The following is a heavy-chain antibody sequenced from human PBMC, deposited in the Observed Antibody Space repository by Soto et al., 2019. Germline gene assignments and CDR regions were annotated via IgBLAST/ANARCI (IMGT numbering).Heavy chain of an antibody. CDR2: ISATTTYK. D-gene: IGHD3-22*01. J-gene: IGHJ4*02. Sequence: EVQVVESGGGLVKPGGSLRLSCTASGFTFDTYTMNWLRQAPGRGLEWVSSISATTTYKYYAASVEGRFTISRDNAKNSLYLQTNSLGAEDTAVYYCAKDVGSYYYDTSAYLYDYWGQGTLVTVSS. CDR1: GFTFDTYT. V-gene: IGHV3-21*01. CDR3: AKDVGSYYYDTSAYLYDY.